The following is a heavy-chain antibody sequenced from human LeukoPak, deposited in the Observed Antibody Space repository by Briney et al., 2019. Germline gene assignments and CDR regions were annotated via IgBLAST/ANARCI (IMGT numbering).Heavy chain of an antibody. D-gene: IGHD2-2*03. J-gene: IGHJ4*02. CDR1: SGSISTSNYY. Sequence: SETLSLTCTVSSGSISTSNYYWGWVRQPPGKALEWIGNIFYSGSTYYSPSLKSRVTISLDTSRNQFSLKLNSVTAADTAVYYCARVDIVVVPAALLPLFDYWGQGTLVTVSS. CDR3: ARVDIVVVPAALLPLFDY. V-gene: IGHV4-39*07. CDR2: IFYSGST.